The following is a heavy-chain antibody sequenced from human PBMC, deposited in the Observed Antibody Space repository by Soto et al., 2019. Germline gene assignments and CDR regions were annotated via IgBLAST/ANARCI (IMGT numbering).Heavy chain of an antibody. D-gene: IGHD5-12*01. CDR1: GGSISSGGYY. Sequence: SETLSLTCTVSGGSISSGGYYWSWIRQHPGKGLEWIGYIYYSGSTYYNPSLKSRVTISVDTSKNQFSLKLSSVTAADTAVYYCARDSGYEGDGYYYYYYYMDVWGKGTTVTVSS. V-gene: IGHV4-31*03. CDR3: ARDSGYEGDGYYYYYYYMDV. J-gene: IGHJ6*03. CDR2: IYYSGST.